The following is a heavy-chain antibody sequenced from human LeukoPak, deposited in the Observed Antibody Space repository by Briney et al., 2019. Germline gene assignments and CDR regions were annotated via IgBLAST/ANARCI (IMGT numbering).Heavy chain of an antibody. Sequence: ASVKVSCKTSGGTFSNYAISWVRQAPGQGLEWMGRIIPIFGTANYAQKFQGRVTINADEFTSTVYMELYSLTSEDTAVYYCARDRGYSYAKKSSYYYYMDVWGKGTTVTISS. CDR2: IIPIFGTA. J-gene: IGHJ6*03. D-gene: IGHD5-18*01. CDR1: GGTFSNYA. CDR3: ARDRGYSYAKKSSYYYYMDV. V-gene: IGHV1-69*13.